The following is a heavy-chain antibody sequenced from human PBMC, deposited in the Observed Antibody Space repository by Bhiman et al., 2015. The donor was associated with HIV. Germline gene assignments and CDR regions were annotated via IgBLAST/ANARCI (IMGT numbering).Heavy chain of an antibody. V-gene: IGHV3-43*01. CDR3: AKDIFSYSSSCIDY. Sequence: EVHLVESGGVVVQPGGSLRLSCAVSGFTLDHYSMHWVRLAPGKGLEWVALLTWDGMTTYYAESVKGRFTISRDSSRNSLYLQMNSLRIEDTALYYCAKDIFSYSSSCIDYWGQGTLVTVSS. CDR1: GFTLDHYS. CDR2: LTWDGMTT. J-gene: IGHJ4*02. D-gene: IGHD6-13*01.